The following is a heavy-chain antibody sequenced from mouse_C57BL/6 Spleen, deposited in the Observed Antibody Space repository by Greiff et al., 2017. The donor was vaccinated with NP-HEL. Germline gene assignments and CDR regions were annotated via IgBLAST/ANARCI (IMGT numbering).Heavy chain of an antibody. Sequence: QVQLQQSGAELVRPGASVKLSCKASGYTFTDYYINWVKQRPGQGLEWIARIYPGSGNTYYNEKFKGKATLTAEKSSSTAYMQLSSLTSEDSAVYFCARHYYGSSWYFDVWGTGTTVTVSS. D-gene: IGHD1-1*01. CDR1: GYTFTDYY. V-gene: IGHV1-76*01. CDR2: IYPGSGNT. J-gene: IGHJ1*03. CDR3: ARHYYGSSWYFDV.